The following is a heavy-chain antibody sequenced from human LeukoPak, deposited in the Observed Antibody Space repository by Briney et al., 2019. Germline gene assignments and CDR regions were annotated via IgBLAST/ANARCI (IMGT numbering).Heavy chain of an antibody. CDR3: ARDPTPYYDFWSGPNQFDY. CDR2: INSDGSST. Sequence: GGSLRLSCAASGFTFSSYAMSWVRQAPGKGLVWVSRINSDGSSTSYADSVKGRFTISRDNAKNTLYLQMNSLRAEDTAVYYCARDPTPYYDFWSGPNQFDYWGQGTLVTVSS. CDR1: GFTFSSYA. V-gene: IGHV3-74*01. D-gene: IGHD3-3*01. J-gene: IGHJ4*02.